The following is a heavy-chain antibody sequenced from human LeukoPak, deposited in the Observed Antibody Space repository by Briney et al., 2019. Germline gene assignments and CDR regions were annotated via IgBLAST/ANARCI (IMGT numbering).Heavy chain of an antibody. CDR2: ISSSSRYI. CDR1: GFTFSSYR. J-gene: IGHJ4*02. CDR3: AREYDYGDPYPDY. D-gene: IGHD4-17*01. Sequence: PGGSLRLSCGASGFTFSSYRMNWVRQAPGKGLEWVSSISSSSRYIYYADSVKGRFTISRDNAKNSLYLQMNSLRAEDTAVYYCAREYDYGDPYPDYWGQGTLVTVSS. V-gene: IGHV3-21*01.